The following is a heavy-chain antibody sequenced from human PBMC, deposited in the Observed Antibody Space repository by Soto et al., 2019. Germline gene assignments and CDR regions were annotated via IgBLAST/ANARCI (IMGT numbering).Heavy chain of an antibody. CDR3: ASPGWDDFWSGYYDY. CDR2: MNPNSGNT. J-gene: IGHJ4*02. Sequence: ASLKVSCKASGYTFTSYDINWVRQATGQGLECMGWMNPNSGNTGYTQKFQGRVTMTRNTSISTAYMELSSPRSEDTAVYYCASPGWDDFWSGYYDYWGQGTLVTVSS. CDR1: GYTFTSYD. V-gene: IGHV1-8*01. D-gene: IGHD3-3*01.